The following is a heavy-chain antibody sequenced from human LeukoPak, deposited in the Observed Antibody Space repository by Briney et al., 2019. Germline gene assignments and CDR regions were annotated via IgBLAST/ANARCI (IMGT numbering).Heavy chain of an antibody. Sequence: GGSLRLSCAASGFTFSSYAMHWVRQAPGKGLEYVSAISSNGGSTYYANSVKGRFTISRDNSKNTLYLQMGRLRAEDMAVYYCARAKTLVGANRYYFDYWGQGTLVTVSS. CDR1: GFTFSSYA. V-gene: IGHV3-64*01. CDR3: ARAKTLVGANRYYFDY. J-gene: IGHJ4*02. CDR2: ISSNGGST. D-gene: IGHD1-26*01.